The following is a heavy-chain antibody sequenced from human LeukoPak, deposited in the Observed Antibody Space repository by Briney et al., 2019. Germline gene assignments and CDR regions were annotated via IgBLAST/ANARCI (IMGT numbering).Heavy chain of an antibody. J-gene: IGHJ4*02. CDR1: GFTFSSYW. Sequence: PGGSLRLSCAASGFTFSSYWMSWVRQAPGKGLEWVANIKRDGSEKYYVDSVKGRFTISRDNAKNSLYLQMNSLRAEDTAVYYCAREGESYPFDYWGQGTLVTVSS. CDR2: IKRDGSEK. CDR3: AREGESYPFDY. D-gene: IGHD1-26*01. V-gene: IGHV3-7*03.